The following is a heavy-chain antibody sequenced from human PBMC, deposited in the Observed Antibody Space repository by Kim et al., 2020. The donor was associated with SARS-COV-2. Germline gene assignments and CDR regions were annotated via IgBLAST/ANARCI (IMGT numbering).Heavy chain of an antibody. CDR2: INHSGST. D-gene: IGHD2-15*01. CDR3: ARGYGYSIRAFDI. V-gene: IGHV4-34*01. Sequence: SETLSLTCAVYGGSFSGYYWSWIRQPPGKGLEWIGEINHSGSTNYNPSLKSRVTISVDTSKNQFSLKLSSVTAADTAVYYCARGYGYSIRAFDIWGQGTMVTVSS. CDR1: GGSFSGYY. J-gene: IGHJ3*02.